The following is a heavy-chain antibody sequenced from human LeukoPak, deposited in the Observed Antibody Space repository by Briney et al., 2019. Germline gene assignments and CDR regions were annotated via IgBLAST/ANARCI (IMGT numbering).Heavy chain of an antibody. CDR2: IIPIFGTA. V-gene: IGHV1-69*05. D-gene: IGHD3-3*01. Sequence: GASVKVSCKASGGTFSSYAISWVRQAPGQGLEWMGGIIPIFGTANYAQEFQGRVTITTDESTSTAYMELSSLRSEDTAVYYCARTITIFGGHKGNWFDPWGQGTLVTVSS. CDR1: GGTFSSYA. J-gene: IGHJ5*02. CDR3: ARTITIFGGHKGNWFDP.